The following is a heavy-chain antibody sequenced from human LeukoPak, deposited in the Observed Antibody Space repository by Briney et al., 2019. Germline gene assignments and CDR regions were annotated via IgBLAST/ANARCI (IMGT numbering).Heavy chain of an antibody. Sequence: ASVKVSCKASGYTFTSYDINWVRQATGQGLEWMGWMNPNSGDTKHAQKNQDRVIMTTDTSTSTAYMELRSLRSDDTAVYYCARDRNPWAFDLWGQGTMVTVSS. CDR2: MNPNSGDT. J-gene: IGHJ3*01. CDR3: ARDRNPWAFDL. D-gene: IGHD1-14*01. V-gene: IGHV1-8*01. CDR1: GYTFTSYD.